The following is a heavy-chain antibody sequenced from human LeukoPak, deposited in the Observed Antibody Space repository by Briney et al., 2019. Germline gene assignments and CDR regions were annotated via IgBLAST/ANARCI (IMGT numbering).Heavy chain of an antibody. CDR3: AKARSSSYYYGMDV. J-gene: IGHJ6*02. CDR1: GFSFTNYA. CDR2: MKGGGET. Sequence: GGSLRLSCAASGFSFTNYAMSWVRQAPARGPEWLSSMKGGGETFYADSVKGRFTFSRDNSKNTLYLQMNSLRAEDTAVYYCAKARSSSYYYGMDVWGQGTTVNVSS. D-gene: IGHD6-13*01. V-gene: IGHV3-23*01.